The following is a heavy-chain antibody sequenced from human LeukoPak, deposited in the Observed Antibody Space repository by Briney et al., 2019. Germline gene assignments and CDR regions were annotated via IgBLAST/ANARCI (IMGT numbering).Heavy chain of an antibody. CDR3: ARDLFSGYSYGIDY. Sequence: GGSLRLSCTGFGFPFGDYALSWFRQSPGKGLEWVGFIRSKPYGGTTEYGASVKGRFTISRDDSESIAYLQMNSLKTEDTALYYCARDLFSGYSYGIDYWGQGTLVTVSS. CDR2: IRSKPYGGTT. V-gene: IGHV3-49*03. CDR1: GFPFGDYA. J-gene: IGHJ4*02. D-gene: IGHD5-18*01.